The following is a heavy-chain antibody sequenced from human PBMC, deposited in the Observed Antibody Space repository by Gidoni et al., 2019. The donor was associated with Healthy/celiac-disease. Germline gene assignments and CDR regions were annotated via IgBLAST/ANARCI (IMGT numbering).Heavy chain of an antibody. D-gene: IGHD1-26*01. CDR3: AREPNSGSYSILFDL. CDR2: INSDGSST. CDR1: GFTFSSYW. V-gene: IGHV3-74*01. J-gene: IGHJ2*01. Sequence: EVQLVESGGVFVQPGGSLRLSCAASGFTFSSYWMHWVRQAPGKGLVWVSRINSDGSSTSYADSVKGRFTISRDNAKNTLYLQMNSLRAEDTAVYYCAREPNSGSYSILFDLWGRGTLVTVSS.